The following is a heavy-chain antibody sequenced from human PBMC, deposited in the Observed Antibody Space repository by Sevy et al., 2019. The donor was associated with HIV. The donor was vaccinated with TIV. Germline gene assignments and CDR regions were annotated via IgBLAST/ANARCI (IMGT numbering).Heavy chain of an antibody. Sequence: GGSLRLSCAASGFTFSSYAMHWVRQAPGKGLEWVAVISYDGSNKYYADSVKGRFTIYRDNSKNTLYLQMNSLRAEDTAVYYCAREMATILDYWGQGTLVTVSS. CDR1: GFTFSSYA. CDR3: AREMATILDY. D-gene: IGHD5-12*01. V-gene: IGHV3-30-3*01. J-gene: IGHJ4*02. CDR2: ISYDGSNK.